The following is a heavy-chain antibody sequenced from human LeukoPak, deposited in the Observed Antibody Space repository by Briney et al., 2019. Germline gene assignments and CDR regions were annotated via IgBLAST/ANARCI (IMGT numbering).Heavy chain of an antibody. D-gene: IGHD6-13*01. CDR3: ARFSSIAAAFDY. V-gene: IGHV4-34*01. CDR2: IYYSGST. J-gene: IGHJ4*02. Sequence: SETLSLTCAVYGGSFSGYYWGWIRQPPGKGLEWIGSIYYSGSTYYNPSLKSRVTMSVDTSKNQFSLKLSSVTAADTAVYYCARFSSIAAAFDYWGQGTLVTVSS. CDR1: GGSFSGYY.